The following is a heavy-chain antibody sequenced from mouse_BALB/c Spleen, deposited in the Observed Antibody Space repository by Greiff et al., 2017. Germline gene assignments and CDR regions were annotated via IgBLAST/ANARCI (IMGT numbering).Heavy chain of an antibody. V-gene: IGHV7-3*02. Sequence: EVMLVESGGGLVQPGGSLRLSCATSGFTFTDYYMSWVRQPPGKALEWLGFIRNKANGYTTEYSASVKGRFTISRDNSQSILYLQMNTLRAEDSATYYCASVYAMDYWGQGTSVTVSS. J-gene: IGHJ4*01. CDR2: IRNKANGYTT. CDR1: GFTFTDYY. CDR3: ASVYAMDY.